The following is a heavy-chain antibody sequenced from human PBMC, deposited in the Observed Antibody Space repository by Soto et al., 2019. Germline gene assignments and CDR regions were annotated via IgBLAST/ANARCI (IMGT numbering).Heavy chain of an antibody. V-gene: IGHV4-34*01. CDR3: ARDELLPGAPGVSGYFEL. J-gene: IGHJ2*01. CDR2: INPRGTT. D-gene: IGHD5-12*01. CDR1: GGSVSGYL. Sequence: QVQLQQWGAGLVKPSETLSLTCGVSGGSVSGYLWSWVRQPPGKGLEWIGEINPRGTTNHNPSLTRRVNISIDKSENQFSLRLRAVTAADTAVYYCARDELLPGAPGVSGYFELWGRGTLVTVSS.